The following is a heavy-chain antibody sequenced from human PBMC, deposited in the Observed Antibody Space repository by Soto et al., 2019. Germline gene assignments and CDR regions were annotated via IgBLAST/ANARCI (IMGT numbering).Heavy chain of an antibody. D-gene: IGHD5-12*01. CDR1: GFTFSDHY. V-gene: IGHV3-72*01. Sequence: EVQLVESGGGLVQPGGSLRLSCAASGFTFSDHYMDWVRQAPGKGLEWVGRSRNKANSYIKEYAASVKGRFTISRDDSENSLYLQMNSLKTEYTAVYYCARSRGGYSGYDDCWGQGTLVTVSS. CDR3: ARSRGGYSGYDDC. J-gene: IGHJ4*02. CDR2: SRNKANSYIK.